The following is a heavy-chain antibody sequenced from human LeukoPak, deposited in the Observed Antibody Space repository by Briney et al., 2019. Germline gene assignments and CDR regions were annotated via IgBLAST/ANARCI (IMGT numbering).Heavy chain of an antibody. V-gene: IGHV3-23*01. Sequence: GSLRLSCVGSGFTFRSHAMSWVRQAPEKGLEFVSGIYENGGTTYYADSVKGRFSISRDNSKNTLYLQMDSLRGEDTAVYYCAKDFRIGYSAHFDYWGQGALVTVSS. CDR2: IYENGGTT. CDR1: GFTFRSHA. CDR3: AKDFRIGYSAHFDY. J-gene: IGHJ4*02. D-gene: IGHD2-21*01.